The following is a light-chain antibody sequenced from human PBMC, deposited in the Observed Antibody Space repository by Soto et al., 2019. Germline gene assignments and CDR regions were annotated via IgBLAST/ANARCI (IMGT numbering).Light chain of an antibody. Sequence: EIVLTQSPGTLSLSPGERATRSCRASQSVSSSYLAWYQQKPGQAPWLLIYGASSRATGIPDRFSGSGSGTDFTLTISRLEPEDFAVYYCQQYAASRTFGQGTKVDIK. CDR2: GAS. CDR1: QSVSSSY. V-gene: IGKV3-20*01. CDR3: QQYAASRT. J-gene: IGKJ1*01.